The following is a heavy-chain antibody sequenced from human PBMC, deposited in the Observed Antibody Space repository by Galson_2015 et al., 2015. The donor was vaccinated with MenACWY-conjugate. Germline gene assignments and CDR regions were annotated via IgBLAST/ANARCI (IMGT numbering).Heavy chain of an antibody. CDR3: TRGPLRAAGDSFDS. Sequence: SVKVSCKASGNTFTVYYFHWVRQAPGQGLEWMGRINPNSGGGNSAQKFQGRVTLTRDTSVGTTYMELNRLTPDDTAVYYCTRGPLRAAGDSFDSWGQGTLVTVS. CDR2: INPNSGGG. CDR1: GNTFTVYY. J-gene: IGHJ4*02. V-gene: IGHV1-2*06. D-gene: IGHD6-13*01.